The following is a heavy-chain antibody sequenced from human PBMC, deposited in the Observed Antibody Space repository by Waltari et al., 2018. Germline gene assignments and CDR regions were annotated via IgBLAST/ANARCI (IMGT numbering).Heavy chain of an antibody. CDR3: ARGSGSGVFDY. J-gene: IGHJ4*02. D-gene: IGHD3-10*01. Sequence: QVQLQESGPGLVKPSETLSLTCAVSGYSISSGYYWGWIRQPPGKGLDWIGSIYHSGSTYYNPSLKSRVTISVDTSKNQFALKLSSVTAADTAVYYCARGSGSGVFDYWGQGTLVIVSS. CDR1: GYSISSGYY. V-gene: IGHV4-38-2*01. CDR2: IYHSGST.